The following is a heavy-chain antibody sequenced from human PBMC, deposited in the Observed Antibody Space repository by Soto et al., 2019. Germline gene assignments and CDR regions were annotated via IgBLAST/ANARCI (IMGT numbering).Heavy chain of an antibody. CDR1: GFTFSSYG. CDR2: ISYDGSNK. CDR3: AKERGRYSYGDD. D-gene: IGHD5-18*01. V-gene: IGHV3-30*18. J-gene: IGHJ4*02. Sequence: QVQLVESGGGVVQPGRSLRLSCAASGFTFSSYGMHWVRQAPGKGLEWVAVISYDGSNKYYADSVKSRFTISRDNSKNTLDRQMNSLRAEDTAVYYCAKERGRYSYGDDWGQGTLVTVSS.